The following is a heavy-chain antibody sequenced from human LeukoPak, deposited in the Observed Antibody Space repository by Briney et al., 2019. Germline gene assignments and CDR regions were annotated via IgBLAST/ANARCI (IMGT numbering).Heavy chain of an antibody. CDR1: GFTFSSYA. Sequence: GGSLRLSCAASGFTFSSYAMTWVRQAPGKGLEWVSAISGSGGITYYADSVKGRFTISRDNSKNTLYLQMNSLRAEDTAIYYCAKNGTIMGGITYYYYSMDVWGKGTTVTVSS. D-gene: IGHD5-24*01. CDR3: AKNGTIMGGITYYYYSMDV. V-gene: IGHV3-23*01. CDR2: ISGSGGIT. J-gene: IGHJ6*03.